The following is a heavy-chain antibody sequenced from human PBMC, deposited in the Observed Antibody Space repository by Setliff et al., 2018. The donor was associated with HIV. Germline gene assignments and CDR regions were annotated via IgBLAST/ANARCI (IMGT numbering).Heavy chain of an antibody. CDR3: ARHKNGAYSLDS. J-gene: IGHJ4*02. CDR1: GYKFTGYW. V-gene: IGHV5-10-1*01. Sequence: EESLKISCKASGYKFTGYWINWVRQMPGKGLEWMGRIDPSDSYVDYSPSFQGHVTISIDKSVSSAHLQWSSLKASDTAMYYCARHKNGAYSLDSWGQGTLVTVSS. D-gene: IGHD4-17*01. CDR2: IDPSDSYV.